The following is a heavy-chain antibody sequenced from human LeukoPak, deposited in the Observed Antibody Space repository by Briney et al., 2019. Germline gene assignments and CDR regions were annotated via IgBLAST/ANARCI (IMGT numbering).Heavy chain of an antibody. CDR1: GYTFTGYY. CDR3: ARRPPQLRFLEWLPYNWFDP. Sequence: ASVKVSCKASGYTFTGYYMHWVRQAPGQGLEWMGWINPNSGGTNYAQKFQGRVTMTRDTSISTAYMELSRLRSDDTAVYYCARRPPQLRFLEWLPYNWFDPWGQGTLVTVSS. J-gene: IGHJ5*02. V-gene: IGHV1-2*02. CDR2: INPNSGGT. D-gene: IGHD3-3*01.